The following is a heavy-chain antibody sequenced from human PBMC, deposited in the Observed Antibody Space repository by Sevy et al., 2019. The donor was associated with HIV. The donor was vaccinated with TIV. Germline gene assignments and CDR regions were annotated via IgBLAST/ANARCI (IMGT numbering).Heavy chain of an antibody. Sequence: GGSLRLSCAASGFTFSGYEMNWVRQAPGKGLEWVSYISGGGNTIYYANSVKGRFTISRDNAKNSLYLQMNSLRAADTAVYYCARELVASGPAFDYWGQGSLVTVSS. CDR2: ISGGGNTI. CDR3: ARELVASGPAFDY. J-gene: IGHJ4*02. V-gene: IGHV3-48*03. CDR1: GFTFSGYE. D-gene: IGHD3-3*02.